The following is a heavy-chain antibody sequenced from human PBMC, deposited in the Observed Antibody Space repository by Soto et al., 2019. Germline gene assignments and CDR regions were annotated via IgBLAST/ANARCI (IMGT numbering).Heavy chain of an antibody. J-gene: IGHJ6*03. V-gene: IGHV1-18*01. CDR3: ARDRGVAPPVAGNTHYYYYMDV. CDR1: GYSFTNYG. D-gene: IGHD6-19*01. Sequence: QDQLVQSGVEVKKPGASVKVSCKASGYSFTNYGITWVRQAPGQGLEWMGWISAYNGNTNYAQKFQGRVTLTTDASTRTAYLGVRSLRSDDTAVYYCARDRGVAPPVAGNTHYYYYMDVWGKGTTVTVSS. CDR2: ISAYNGNT.